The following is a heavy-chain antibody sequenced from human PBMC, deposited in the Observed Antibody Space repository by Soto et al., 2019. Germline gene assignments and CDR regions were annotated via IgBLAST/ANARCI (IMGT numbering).Heavy chain of an antibody. V-gene: IGHV4-59*01. J-gene: IGHJ4*02. CDR1: GGSISTYY. D-gene: IGHD1-26*01. CDR3: ARDTTSGSYWDH. CDR2: IYHSGGT. Sequence: SETLSLTCTISGGSISTYYWSWVRQSPGKGLEWIGYIYHSGGTTYNPSLKSRVTISVDMSKNQFSLKLSSVTAADTAVYYCARDTTSGSYWDHWGQGTLVTVSS.